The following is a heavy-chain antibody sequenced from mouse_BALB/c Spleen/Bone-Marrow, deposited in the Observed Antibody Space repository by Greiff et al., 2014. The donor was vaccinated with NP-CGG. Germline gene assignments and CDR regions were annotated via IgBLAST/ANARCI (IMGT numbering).Heavy chain of an antibody. CDR3: AREGVSEKDY. J-gene: IGHJ2*01. CDR2: IIHNASGNTT. Sequence: EVQLQQSGAGLVQPGASLRLSCATSGFTFTGYYMSWVRQPPGKALEWLGFIIHNASGNTTEYNETLKCRFSNSTDNSQSILYIQMSTLKAENTASYCCAREGVSEKDYWGQGTTLTVSS. D-gene: IGHD1-3*01. CDR1: GFTFTGYY. V-gene: IGHV7-3*02.